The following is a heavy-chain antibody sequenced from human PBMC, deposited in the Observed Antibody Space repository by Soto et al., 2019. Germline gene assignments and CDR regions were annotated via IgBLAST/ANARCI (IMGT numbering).Heavy chain of an antibody. V-gene: IGHV4-59*01. CDR3: AFFGMDGSVGSGSG. Sequence: SETLSLTCTVSGGSISSYYWSWIRQPPGKGLEWIGYIYYSGSTNYNPSLKSRVTISVDTSKNQFSLKLSSVTAADTAVYYCAFFGMDGSVGSGSGWGQGTLVTVSS. CDR2: IYYSGST. J-gene: IGHJ4*02. CDR1: GGSISSYY. D-gene: IGHD3-10*01.